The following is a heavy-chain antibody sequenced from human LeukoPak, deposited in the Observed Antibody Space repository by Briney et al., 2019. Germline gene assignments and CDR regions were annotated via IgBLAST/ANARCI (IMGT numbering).Heavy chain of an antibody. CDR1: GGSFSGYY. CDR3: ARDRGGGYFGAFDI. CDR2: INHSGST. D-gene: IGHD5-12*01. J-gene: IGHJ3*02. Sequence: SETLSLTCAVYGGSFSGYYWSWIRQPPGKGLEWIGEINHSGSTNYNPSLKSRVTISVDTSKNQFSLKLSSVTAADTAVYYCARDRGGGYFGAFDIWGQGTMVTVSS. V-gene: IGHV4-34*01.